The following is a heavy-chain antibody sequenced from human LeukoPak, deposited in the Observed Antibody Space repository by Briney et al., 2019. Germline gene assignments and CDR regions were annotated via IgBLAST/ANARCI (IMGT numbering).Heavy chain of an antibody. Sequence: SETLSLTCTVSGGSISSGSYYWSWIRQPAGKGLEWIGRIYTSGSTNYNPSLKSRVTISVDTSKNQFSLKLSSVTAADTAVYYCARGDLWYFNYWGQGTLVTVSS. CDR1: GGSISSGSYY. V-gene: IGHV4-61*02. CDR3: ARGDLWYFNY. D-gene: IGHD2-21*01. CDR2: IYTSGST. J-gene: IGHJ4*02.